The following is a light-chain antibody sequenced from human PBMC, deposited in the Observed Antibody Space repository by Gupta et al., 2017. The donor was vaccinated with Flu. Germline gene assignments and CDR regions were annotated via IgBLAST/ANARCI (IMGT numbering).Light chain of an antibody. CDR2: VAS. CDR1: QDISRW. CDR3: QQTNSFPLT. V-gene: IGKV1-12*01. J-gene: IGKJ5*01. Sequence: DIQMTQSPSFVSASVGDKVTITCRASQDISRWLAWYQQKPGRAPKILINVASSLRSGVPSRFSGSGSGTDFTLTISSLQPEDFATYYCQQTNSFPLTFGQGTRMDIK.